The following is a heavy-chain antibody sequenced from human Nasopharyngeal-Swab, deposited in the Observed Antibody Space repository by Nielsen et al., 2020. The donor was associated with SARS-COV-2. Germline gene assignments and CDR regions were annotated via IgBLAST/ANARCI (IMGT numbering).Heavy chain of an antibody. V-gene: IGHV4-59*13. D-gene: IGHD3-3*01. J-gene: IGHJ3*02. CDR1: GGSISSYY. CDR2: IYYSGST. Sequence: SETLSLTCTVSGGSISSYYWSWIRQPPGKGLEWIGYIYYSGSTNYNTSLKSRVIISVDTSKNQFSLKLSSVTAADTAVYYCARARRGAIFGAVDAFDIWGQGTMVTVSS. CDR3: ARARRGAIFGAVDAFDI.